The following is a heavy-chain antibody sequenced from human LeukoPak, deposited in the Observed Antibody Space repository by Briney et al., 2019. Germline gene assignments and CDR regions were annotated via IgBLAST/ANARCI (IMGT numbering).Heavy chain of an antibody. CDR3: ARVGLRYNYYYYMDV. Sequence: GGSLRLSCAASGFTFSSYGMHWVRQAPGKGLEWVAVIWYDGSNKYYVDSVKGRFTISRDNSKNTLYLQMNSLRAEDTAVYYCARVGLRYNYYYYMDVWGKGTTVTVSS. CDR2: IWYDGSNK. V-gene: IGHV3-33*01. J-gene: IGHJ6*03. CDR1: GFTFSSYG.